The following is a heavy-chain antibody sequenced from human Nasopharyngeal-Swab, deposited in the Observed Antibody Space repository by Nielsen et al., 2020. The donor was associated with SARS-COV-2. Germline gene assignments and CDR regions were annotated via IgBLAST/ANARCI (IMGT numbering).Heavy chain of an antibody. CDR3: ARHRRDSGYDLYFDY. D-gene: IGHD5-12*01. J-gene: IGHJ4*02. CDR2: IYYSGST. Sequence: SETLSLTCTVSGGSISSSSYYWGWIRQPPGKGLEWIGSIYYSGSTYYNPSLKSRVTISVDTSKNQFSLKLSSVTAADTAVYYCARHRRDSGYDLYFDYWGQGTLVTVSS. CDR1: GGSISSSSYY. V-gene: IGHV4-39*01.